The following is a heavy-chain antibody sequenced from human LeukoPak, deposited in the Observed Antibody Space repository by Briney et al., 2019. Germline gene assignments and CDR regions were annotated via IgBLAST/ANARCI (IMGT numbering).Heavy chain of an antibody. CDR2: ISAYNGNT. CDR1: GYTFTTYV. J-gene: IGHJ4*02. Sequence: ASVKVSCKTSGYTFTTYVFNWVRQAPGQGLEWMGWISAYNGNTNYAQKLQGRVAMTTDTSTSTAYMELRSLRSDDTAVYYCARDYYDSSGYYYGWYCWGQGTLVTVSS. CDR3: ARDYYDSSGYYYGWYC. D-gene: IGHD3-22*01. V-gene: IGHV1-18*01.